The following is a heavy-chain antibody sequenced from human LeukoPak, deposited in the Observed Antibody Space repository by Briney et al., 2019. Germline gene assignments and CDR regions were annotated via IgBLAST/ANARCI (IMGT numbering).Heavy chain of an antibody. CDR1: GFTFISYA. CDR2: ISGSGGST. D-gene: IGHD3-22*01. J-gene: IGHJ4*02. Sequence: PGGSLRLSCAASGFTFISYAMSWVRQAPGKGLEWVSAISGSGGSTYYADSVKGRFTISRDNSKNTLYLQMNSLRAEDTAVYYCAELGYYDSRSPFDYWGQGTLVTVSS. V-gene: IGHV3-23*01. CDR3: AELGYYDSRSPFDY.